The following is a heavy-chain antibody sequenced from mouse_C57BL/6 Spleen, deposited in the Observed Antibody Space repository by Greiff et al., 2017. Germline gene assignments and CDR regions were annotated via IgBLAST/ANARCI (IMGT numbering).Heavy chain of an antibody. CDR2: ILPGSGST. D-gene: IGHD1-1*01. CDR3: ARSADYYGTPAGFAY. Sequence: QVQLQQSGAELMKPGASVKLSCKATGYTFTGYWIEWVKQRPGHGLEWIEEILPGSGSTNYNEKFKGKATFTADTSSNTAYMQLSSLTTEDSAIYYCARSADYYGTPAGFAYWGQGTLVTVSA. V-gene: IGHV1-9*01. CDR1: GYTFTGYW. J-gene: IGHJ3*01.